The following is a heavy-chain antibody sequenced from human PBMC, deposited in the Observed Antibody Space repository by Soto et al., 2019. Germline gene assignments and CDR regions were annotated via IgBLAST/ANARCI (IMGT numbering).Heavy chain of an antibody. D-gene: IGHD6-25*01. CDR3: ARVFSSGSGWMYYFDF. J-gene: IGHJ4*02. CDR2: IFHTGGT. V-gene: IGHV4-4*02. CDR1: SDSIAGENW. Sequence: QVQLQESGPGLVKPSETLSLTCTVSSDSIAGENWWSWVRQPPGMGLEWIGEIFHTGGTNYNPSLKGRVTMEVDKSKNQFSLKLISATAADKAVYYCARVFSSGSGWMYYFDFWGQGTLVSVSS.